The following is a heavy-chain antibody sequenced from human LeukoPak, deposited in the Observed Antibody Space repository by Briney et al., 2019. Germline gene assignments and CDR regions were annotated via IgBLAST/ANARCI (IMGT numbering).Heavy chain of an antibody. CDR1: GFTFTSYS. D-gene: IGHD1-26*01. CDR3: AKDSGSYWGSFDY. Sequence: GGSLRLSCAASGFTFTSYSMNWVRQAPGKGLEWVSTISGGGGSTYYADSVKGRFTVSRDNSKNTLYLQMNSLRVEDTAVYYCAKDSGSYWGSFDYWGQGTLVTVSS. J-gene: IGHJ4*02. CDR2: ISGGGGST. V-gene: IGHV3-23*01.